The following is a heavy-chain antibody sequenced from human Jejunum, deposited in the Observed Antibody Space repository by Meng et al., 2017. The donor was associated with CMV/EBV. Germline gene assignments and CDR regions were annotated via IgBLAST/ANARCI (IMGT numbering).Heavy chain of an antibody. J-gene: IGHJ4*02. CDR1: EFSVSRNN. CDR3: AKKYSGSFDY. CDR2: IYSGNTT. V-gene: IGHV3-53*01. Sequence: SCTASEFSVSRNNMTWVRQAPGKGVEWVSAIYSGNTTYYADSVKGRFTISRDNSKNTLYLQMNSLRAEDTAVYYCAKKYSGSFDYWGQGTLVTVSS. D-gene: IGHD1-26*01.